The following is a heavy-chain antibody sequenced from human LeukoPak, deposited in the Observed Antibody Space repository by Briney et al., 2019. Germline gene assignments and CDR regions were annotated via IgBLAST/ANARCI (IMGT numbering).Heavy chain of an antibody. V-gene: IGHV1-46*03. CDR3: ARVVDYYGSGSPLYYFDY. CDR2: INPSGGST. D-gene: IGHD3-10*01. CDR1: GYTFTSYY. Sequence: ASVKVSCKASGYTFTSYYMHWVRQAPGQGLERMGIINPSGGSTSYAQKFQGRVTMARDTSTSTVYMELSSLRSEDTAVYYCARVVDYYGSGSPLYYFDYWGQGTLVTVSS. J-gene: IGHJ4*02.